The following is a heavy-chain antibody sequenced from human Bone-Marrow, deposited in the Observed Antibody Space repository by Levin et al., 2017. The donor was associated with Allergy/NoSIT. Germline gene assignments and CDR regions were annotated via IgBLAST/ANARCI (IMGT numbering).Heavy chain of an antibody. Sequence: RPGGSLRLSCKASGYSFSNYWIGWVRQMPGKGLESMGIIFPGDSDTRYSPSFQGQVTIPVDKPISTAYLRWGSLRASDTAMYYCVRQGQGYSYVGYWGQGTLVTVSS. CDR1: GYSFSNYW. J-gene: IGHJ4*02. V-gene: IGHV5-51*01. CDR3: VRQGQGYSYVGY. CDR2: IFPGDSDT. D-gene: IGHD5-18*01.